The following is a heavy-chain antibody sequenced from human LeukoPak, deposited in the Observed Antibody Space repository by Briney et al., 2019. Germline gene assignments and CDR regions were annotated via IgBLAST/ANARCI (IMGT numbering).Heavy chain of an antibody. J-gene: IGHJ5*02. CDR2: INWNGDKR. Sequence: GGSLRLSCAASGFTFDDYGMSWVRQAPGKGLEWVSSINWNGDKRGYADSVKGRFTISRDNSKNTLYLQMNSLRAEDTAVYYCAAVDVDTAFPWGQGTLVTVSS. CDR3: AAVDVDTAFP. CDR1: GFTFDDYG. V-gene: IGHV3-20*04. D-gene: IGHD5-18*01.